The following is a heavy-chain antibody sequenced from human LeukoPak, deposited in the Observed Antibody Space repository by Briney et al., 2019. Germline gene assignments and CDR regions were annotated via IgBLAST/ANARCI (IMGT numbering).Heavy chain of an antibody. Sequence: GGSLRLSCAASGFTFDDYAMHWVRQAPGKGLEWVSGISWNSGSIVYADSVKGRFTISRDNAKNSLYLQMNSLRAEDTALYYCAKGPEFGYSYGYFDYWGQGTLVTVSS. J-gene: IGHJ4*02. V-gene: IGHV3-9*01. CDR3: AKGPEFGYSYGYFDY. D-gene: IGHD5-18*01. CDR1: GFTFDDYA. CDR2: ISWNSGSI.